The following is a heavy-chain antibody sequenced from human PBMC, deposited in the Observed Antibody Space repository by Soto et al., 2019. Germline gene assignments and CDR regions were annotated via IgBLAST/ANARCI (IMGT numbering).Heavy chain of an antibody. V-gene: IGHV2-5*02. J-gene: IGHJ4*02. D-gene: IGHD2-21*01. CDR1: GFSLSTNGVG. CDR2: IYWDDDN. CDR3: AHSPRIATYHY. Sequence: QITLKESGPTLVKPTQTLTLTCTFSGFSLSTNGVGVGWIRQPPGKALEWLALIYWDDDNRYSPSLKSRLTIPTHTPQHTVVLTTTNLDPVNTATYYCAHSPRIATYHYWGQDTMVTVSS.